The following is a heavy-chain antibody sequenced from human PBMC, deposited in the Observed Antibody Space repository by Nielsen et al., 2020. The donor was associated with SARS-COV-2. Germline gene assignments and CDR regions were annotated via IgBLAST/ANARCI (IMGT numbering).Heavy chain of an antibody. Sequence: ASVKVSCKDSGYTFSNFGLSWVRQAPGRGLEWIGWISGFNGNTNYLKKFKGRVTMTTHSSTGTVYMELRSLRADDTSIYYCARWRTYGNGWDFWGQGTLVTVSS. D-gene: IGHD6-19*01. CDR1: GYTFSNFG. CDR3: ARWRTYGNGWDF. CDR2: ISGFNGNT. V-gene: IGHV1-18*01. J-gene: IGHJ4*02.